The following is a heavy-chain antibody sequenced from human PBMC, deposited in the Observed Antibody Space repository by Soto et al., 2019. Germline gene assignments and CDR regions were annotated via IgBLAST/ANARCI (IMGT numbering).Heavy chain of an antibody. V-gene: IGHV4-39*01. CDR3: ARHGYYYDSTGYYYFV. CDR1: GGSISSTNHY. Sequence: ASETLSLTCTVSGGSISSTNHYWGWIRQPPGKGLEWIGDIYYSGMTHYNPSLKSRVTISVDTSKNQFSLKLSSVTAADTAVYYCARHGYYYDSTGYYYFVWGQGTLVTVSS. D-gene: IGHD3-22*01. J-gene: IGHJ4*02. CDR2: IYYSGMT.